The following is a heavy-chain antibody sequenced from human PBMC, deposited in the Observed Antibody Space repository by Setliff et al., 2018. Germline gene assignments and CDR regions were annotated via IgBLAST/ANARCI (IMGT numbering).Heavy chain of an antibody. J-gene: IGHJ3*01. D-gene: IGHD1-1*01. Sequence: SETLSLTCDVSGISITSGHYWGWIRQPPGKGLEWIATIYHRGRTYYNPSLDSRVTISLDTSKNQYSLRLRPVTAAGTAAYYCASPRRDDLDTPFDAFDLWGQGTKVTVSS. CDR3: ASPRRDDLDTPFDAFDL. V-gene: IGHV4-38-2*01. CDR1: GISITSGHY. CDR2: IYHRGRT.